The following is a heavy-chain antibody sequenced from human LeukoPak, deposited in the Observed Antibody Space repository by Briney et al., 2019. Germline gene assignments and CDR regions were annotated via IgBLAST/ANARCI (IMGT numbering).Heavy chain of an antibody. Sequence: SSYWMNWVRQPPGKGLEWIGSLYYSGSTYYNPSLKSRVTISVDTSKNQFSLKLSSLTAADAAVYFCARHGGPQGDWGQGTLVTVSS. D-gene: IGHD2-15*01. J-gene: IGHJ4*02. CDR3: ARHGGPQGD. CDR1: SSYW. V-gene: IGHV4-39*01. CDR2: LYYSGST.